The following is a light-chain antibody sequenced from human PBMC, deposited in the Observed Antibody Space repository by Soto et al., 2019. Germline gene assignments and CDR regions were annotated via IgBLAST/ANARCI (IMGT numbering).Light chain of an antibody. J-gene: IGKJ2*01. V-gene: IGKV3-20*01. CDR1: QSITSNY. CDR3: QQSGRSPYT. CDR2: AVS. Sequence: EIVLTQSPGTLSLSPGERATLSCRASQSITSNYLAWYQHKPGQAPRLLVYAVSGRPNGIPDRFSGSGSGTDFNLTSSRLEPEDFALYYCQQSGRSPYTFGQGTQLEIK.